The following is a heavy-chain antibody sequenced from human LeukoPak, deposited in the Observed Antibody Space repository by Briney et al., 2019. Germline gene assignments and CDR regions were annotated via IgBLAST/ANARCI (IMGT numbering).Heavy chain of an antibody. V-gene: IGHV4-59*01. CDR1: GFTFSDYY. Sequence: GSLRLSCAASGFTFSDYYMSWIRQPPGKGLEWIGYIYYSGSTNYNPSLKSRVTISVDTSKNQFSLKLSSVTAADTAVYYCARIAVAGNPPSYYYYYGMDVWGQGTTVTVSS. D-gene: IGHD6-19*01. CDR3: ARIAVAGNPPSYYYYYGMDV. CDR2: IYYSGST. J-gene: IGHJ6*02.